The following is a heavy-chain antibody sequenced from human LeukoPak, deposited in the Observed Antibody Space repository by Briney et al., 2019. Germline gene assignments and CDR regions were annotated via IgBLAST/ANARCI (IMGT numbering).Heavy chain of an antibody. V-gene: IGHV1-18*01. J-gene: IGHJ6*03. CDR1: GYTFTSYG. CDR2: ISAYNGNT. Sequence: AAVKVSCKASGYTFTSYGISWVRQAPGQGLEWMVRISAYNGNTNYAQKLQGRVTMTTDTSTITAYMGLRSLRSDETAVYYCAREGTMVRGVVNYYYMDVWGKGTTVTVSS. D-gene: IGHD3-10*01. CDR3: AREGTMVRGVVNYYYMDV.